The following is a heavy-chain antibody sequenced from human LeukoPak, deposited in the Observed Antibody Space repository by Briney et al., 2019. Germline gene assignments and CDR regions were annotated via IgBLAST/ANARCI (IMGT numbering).Heavy chain of an antibody. J-gene: IGHJ3*01. Sequence: AGGSLRLSCVGSGFPFSTYAMSWVRQAPGKRPEWVAGLSGSTYSAYVADSVKGRFAISRDNSKNTVYLQMSSLRAEDTAVYFWAKNTKIKIDLTGTSWVFGPFDLWGHGTRVTVSA. CDR3: AKNTKIKIDLTGTSWVFGPFDL. CDR2: LSGSTYSA. D-gene: IGHD1-7*01. V-gene: IGHV3-23*01. CDR1: GFPFSTYA.